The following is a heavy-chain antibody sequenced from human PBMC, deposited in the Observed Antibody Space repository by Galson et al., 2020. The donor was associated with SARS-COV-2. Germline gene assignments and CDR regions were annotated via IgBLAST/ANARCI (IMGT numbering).Heavy chain of an antibody. CDR2: LTSTTRYT. CDR3: GRDLGYSGDDSGTLDY. J-gene: IGHJ4*02. CDR1: GFTFSDYH. D-gene: IGHD5-12*01. V-gene: IGHV3-11*06. Sequence: GGSLRLSCAASGFTFSDYHMSWIRQAPGKGLEWVALLTSTTRYTNYAGSVKGRFTISRDNAKNSLYLQMNRLRAEDTAVYYCGRDLGYSGDDSGTLDYWGQGTLVTVSS.